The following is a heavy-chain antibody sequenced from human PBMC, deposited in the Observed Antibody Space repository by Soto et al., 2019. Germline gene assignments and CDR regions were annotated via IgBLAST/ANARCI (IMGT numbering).Heavy chain of an antibody. D-gene: IGHD3-22*01. CDR1: GGSISSYY. CDR3: ARGPYYYDSSGYSGFDY. V-gene: IGHV4-4*07. J-gene: IGHJ4*02. Sequence: LSLTCTVSGGSISSYYWSWIRQPAGKGLEWIGRIYTSGSTNYNPSLKSRVTMSVDTSKNQFSLKLSSVTAADTAVYYCARGPYYYDSSGYSGFDYWGQGTLVTVSS. CDR2: IYTSGST.